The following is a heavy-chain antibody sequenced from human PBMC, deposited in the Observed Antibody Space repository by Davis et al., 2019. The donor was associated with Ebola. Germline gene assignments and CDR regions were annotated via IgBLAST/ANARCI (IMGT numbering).Heavy chain of an antibody. V-gene: IGHV3-49*04. CDR2: IRSKGYGGKT. D-gene: IGHD6-6*01. CDR3: SRDLKQPRPSYYSGMDV. CDR1: GFTFGDYA. J-gene: IGHJ6*02. Sequence: GESLKISCAAYGFTFGDYAMNWVRQAPGKGLEWIGFIRSKGYGGKTEYAASVKGRFTISRDDFTSVAYLQMNSLKTEDTAVYFCSRDLKQPRPSYYSGMDVWGLGTMVTVFS.